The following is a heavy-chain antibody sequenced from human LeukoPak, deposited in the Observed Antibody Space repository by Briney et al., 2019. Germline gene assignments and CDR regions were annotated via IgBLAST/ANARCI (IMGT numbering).Heavy chain of an antibody. J-gene: IGHJ4*02. D-gene: IGHD6-13*01. V-gene: IGHV3-21*01. Sequence: PGGSLRLSCTASGFTFSSYSMNWVRQAPGKGLEWVSSISSSSSYIYYADSVKGRFTISRDNAKNSLYLQMNSLRAEDTAVYYCARDYSSPGNFDYWGQGTLVTVSS. CDR3: ARDYSSPGNFDY. CDR1: GFTFSSYS. CDR2: ISSSSSYI.